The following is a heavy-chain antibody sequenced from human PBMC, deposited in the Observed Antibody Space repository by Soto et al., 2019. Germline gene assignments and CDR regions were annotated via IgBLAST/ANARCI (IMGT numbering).Heavy chain of an antibody. CDR1: GFTVSNNY. J-gene: IGHJ4*02. CDR2: IYSGGST. V-gene: IGHV3-53*01. CDR3: ARVGKAVRYLDS. Sequence: EVQLVESGGGLIQPGGSLRLSCAASGFTVSNNYMSWVRQAPGKGLEWVSVIYSGGSTYYAASVEGRFTISRDNSKNTLYLQRNSLTPEDTAVYYCARVGKAVRYLDSWGQGTLVTVSS. D-gene: IGHD3-16*02.